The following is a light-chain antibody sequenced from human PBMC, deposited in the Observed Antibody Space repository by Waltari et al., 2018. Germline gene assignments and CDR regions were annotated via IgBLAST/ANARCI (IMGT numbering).Light chain of an antibody. Sequence: QSALTQPASVSGSPGQSITVSCHGTSSDVGSYHLASWYQQHPGKSPKLMIYEGSKRPSGVSSRFAGSKSGNTASLTISGLQAEDEADYYCCSDAGSSTLLFGGGTKVTVL. V-gene: IGLV2-23*01. CDR1: SSDVGSYHL. CDR3: CSDAGSSTLL. J-gene: IGLJ2*01. CDR2: EGS.